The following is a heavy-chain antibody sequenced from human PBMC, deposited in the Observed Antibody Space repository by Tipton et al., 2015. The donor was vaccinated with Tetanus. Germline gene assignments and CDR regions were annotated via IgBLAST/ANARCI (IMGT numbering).Heavy chain of an antibody. V-gene: IGHV1-2*02. Sequence: VQLVQSGAEAKKSGASVKVSCKASGYTFTGYYIYWVRQAAGHGIEWMGWIDPNSGGTVYAQKIQGRVTRTRDTSLSTAYMELRSLSADGPAVYYCARDRGDYIYYGMDVWGPGTTVTVS. D-gene: IGHD3-22*01. CDR3: ARDRGDYIYYGMDV. CDR2: IDPNSGGT. J-gene: IGHJ6*02. CDR1: GYTFTGYY.